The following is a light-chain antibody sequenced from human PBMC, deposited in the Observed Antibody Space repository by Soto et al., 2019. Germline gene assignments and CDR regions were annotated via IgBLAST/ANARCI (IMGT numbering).Light chain of an antibody. CDR2: EAS. Sequence: EIVLTQSPVTLSLSPGETATLSCRASQSVGTYLAWYQLKSGQAPRLLIYEASKRATGSPARFSGRGSGTDFTLTISILEPEDFALYYCQQGSNWPPLTFGGGTKVEIK. CDR1: QSVGTY. J-gene: IGKJ4*01. CDR3: QQGSNWPPLT. V-gene: IGKV3-11*01.